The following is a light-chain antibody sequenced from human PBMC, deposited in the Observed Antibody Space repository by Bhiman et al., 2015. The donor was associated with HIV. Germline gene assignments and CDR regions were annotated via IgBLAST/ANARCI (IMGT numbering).Light chain of an antibody. J-gene: IGLJ3*02. Sequence: QSALTQPPSASGSPGQSVIISCTGTSSDIGRYNYVSWSQQHPGKAPKIIIYEVTRRPSGVPDRFSGSKSGNTASLTVSGLQAEDEADYYCGTWDSSLSAEVFGGGTKLTVL. CDR2: EVT. CDR1: SSDIGRYNY. V-gene: IGLV2-8*01. CDR3: GTWDSSLSAEV.